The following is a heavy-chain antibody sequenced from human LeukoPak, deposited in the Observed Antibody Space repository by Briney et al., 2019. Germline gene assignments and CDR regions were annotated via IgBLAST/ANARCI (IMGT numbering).Heavy chain of an antibody. Sequence: ASVKVSCKASGGTFSSYAISWVRQAPGQGLEWMGIIDPTGGSTTYPQRFQGRVTMTRDTSTSTVYMELSSLRSEDTAMYYCARDGCSSTRCSAGGNWFDPWGQGTLVTVSS. V-gene: IGHV1-46*01. D-gene: IGHD2-2*01. CDR3: ARDGCSSTRCSAGGNWFDP. CDR1: GGTFSSYA. CDR2: IDPTGGST. J-gene: IGHJ5*02.